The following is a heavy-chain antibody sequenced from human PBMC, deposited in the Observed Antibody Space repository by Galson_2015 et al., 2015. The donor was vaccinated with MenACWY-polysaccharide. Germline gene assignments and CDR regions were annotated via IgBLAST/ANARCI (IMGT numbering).Heavy chain of an antibody. CDR1: GFTFSSYW. J-gene: IGHJ4*02. Sequence: SLRLSCAASGFTFSSYWMNWVRQAPGKGLVWVSRISSDGSSTSYAGSVKGRFTISRDNAKNTLHLQMSSLRAEDTAVYYCARVQGGYSNGGSDPFYFDYWGQGTLVTVSS. D-gene: IGHD6-25*01. CDR3: ARVQGGYSNGGSDPFYFDY. V-gene: IGHV3-74*01. CDR2: ISSDGSST.